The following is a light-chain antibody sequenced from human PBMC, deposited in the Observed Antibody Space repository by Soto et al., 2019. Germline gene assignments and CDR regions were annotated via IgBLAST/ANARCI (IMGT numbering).Light chain of an antibody. J-gene: IGKJ4*01. CDR2: YAS. CDR1: QSVSNN. Sequence: EIVLTQSPATLSLSPGERATLSCRASQSVSNNLAWYQQKPGRAPRPLIYYASNRATGIPARFSGSGSGTDFTLTISSLEPEDFAAYYCQQRGNWPLTFGGGTKVEIK. CDR3: QQRGNWPLT. V-gene: IGKV3-11*01.